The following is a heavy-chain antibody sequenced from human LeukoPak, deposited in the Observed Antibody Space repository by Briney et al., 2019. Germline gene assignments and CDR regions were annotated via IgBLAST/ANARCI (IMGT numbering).Heavy chain of an antibody. Sequence: PSETLSLTCTVSGGSISSGSYYWSWIRQPAGKGLERIGRIYTSGSTNYNPSLKSRVTISVDTSKNQFSLKLSSVTAADTAVYYCARDPSSMVRGVYYFDYWGQGTLVTVSS. CDR2: IYTSGST. J-gene: IGHJ4*02. CDR3: ARDPSSMVRGVYYFDY. CDR1: GGSISSGSYY. D-gene: IGHD3-10*01. V-gene: IGHV4-61*02.